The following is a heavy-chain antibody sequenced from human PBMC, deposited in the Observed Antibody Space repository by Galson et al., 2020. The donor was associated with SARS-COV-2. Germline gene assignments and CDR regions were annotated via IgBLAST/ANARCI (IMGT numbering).Heavy chain of an antibody. D-gene: IGHD3-22*01. CDR2: INPNSGGT. CDR1: GYTFTGYY. Sequence: ASVKVSCKASGYTFTGYYMHWVRQAPGQGLEWMGWINPNSGGTNYAQKFQGRVTMTRDTSISTAYMELSRLRSDDTAGYYCAREPHVAYYYDSSRAFAIWGQGTMVTVSS. J-gene: IGHJ3*02. V-gene: IGHV1-2*02. CDR3: AREPHVAYYYDSSRAFAI.